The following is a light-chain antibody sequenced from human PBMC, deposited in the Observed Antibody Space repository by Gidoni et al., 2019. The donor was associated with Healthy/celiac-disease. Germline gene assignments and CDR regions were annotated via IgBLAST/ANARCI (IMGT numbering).Light chain of an antibody. V-gene: IGKV3-15*01. Sequence: EVVMTQSPATLSVSPGERATLSCRASPSVSSNLAWYQQKPGQAPRLLIHGASTRATGIPARFSGSGSGTEFTLTISSLQSEDFAVYYCQQYNNWPPITFGQGTRLEIK. CDR2: GAS. CDR3: QQYNNWPPIT. J-gene: IGKJ5*01. CDR1: PSVSSN.